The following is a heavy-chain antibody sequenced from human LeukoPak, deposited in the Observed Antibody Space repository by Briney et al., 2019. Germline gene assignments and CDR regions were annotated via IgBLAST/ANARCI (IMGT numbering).Heavy chain of an antibody. V-gene: IGHV3-30*04. J-gene: IGHJ4*02. CDR1: GLTFSSYP. CDR3: ARESGSSGSAGYFDF. CDR2: ISYHGSDK. D-gene: IGHD3-22*01. Sequence: GGSLRLSCAASGLTFSSYPMHWVRQTPGKGLEWVAVISYHGSDKSYADSVEGRFTISRDNSKDTLFLEMNNLKAEDTAVYYCARESGSSGSAGYFDFRGQGTLVTVSS.